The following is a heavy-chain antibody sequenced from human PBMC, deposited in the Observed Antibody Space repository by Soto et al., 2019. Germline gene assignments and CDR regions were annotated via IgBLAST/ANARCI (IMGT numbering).Heavy chain of an antibody. D-gene: IGHD2-21*01. Sequence: QITLKESGPTLVKPTQTLTLTCTFSGFSLSTSGVGVGWIRQPPGKALEWLALIYWNDDKRYSPSLKSRLTITKDTSKNQVALTMTNMDPVDTATYYCAHRLSNLLWQAVDIWGQGTMVTVSS. V-gene: IGHV2-5*01. CDR1: GFSLSTSGVG. J-gene: IGHJ3*02. CDR3: AHRLSNLLWQAVDI. CDR2: IYWNDDK.